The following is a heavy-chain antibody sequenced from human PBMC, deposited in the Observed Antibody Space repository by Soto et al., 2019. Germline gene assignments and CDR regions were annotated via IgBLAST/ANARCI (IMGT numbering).Heavy chain of an antibody. CDR3: AKVSSSWYAGFFDL. CDR1: GFTFNRHA. J-gene: IGHJ4*02. D-gene: IGHD6-13*01. CDR2: LSDSGGSI. V-gene: IGHV3-23*01. Sequence: GGSMRLSCTASGFTFNRHAMTWVRKAPGKGLEWVSGLSDSGGSIYYADSVKGRFTISRDNSMNTLYLQMNTLRAEDTAIYYCAKVSSSWYAGFFDLWGQGTLVTVSS.